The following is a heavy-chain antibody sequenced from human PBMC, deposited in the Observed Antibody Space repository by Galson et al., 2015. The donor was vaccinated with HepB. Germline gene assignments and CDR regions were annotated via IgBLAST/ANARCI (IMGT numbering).Heavy chain of an antibody. Sequence: SLRLSCAASGFTFDDYGMSWVRQAPGKGLEWVSGINWNGGSTGYADSVKGRFTISRDNAKNSLYLQMNSLRAEDTALYHCARDTGVAAAYDYWGQGTLVTVSS. CDR1: GFTFDDYG. CDR3: ARDTGVAAAYDY. J-gene: IGHJ4*02. CDR2: INWNGGST. D-gene: IGHD6-13*01. V-gene: IGHV3-20*01.